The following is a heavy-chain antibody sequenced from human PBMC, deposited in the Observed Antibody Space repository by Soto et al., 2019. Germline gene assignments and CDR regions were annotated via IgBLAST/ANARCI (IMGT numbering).Heavy chain of an antibody. V-gene: IGHV1-3*01. CDR1: GYNFTSYA. CDR3: ARDRAIAVAGTGYYYYGMDV. CDR2: INAGNGNT. D-gene: IGHD6-19*01. Sequence: ASVKVSCKASGYNFTSYAMHLVRPAPGQRLEWMGWINAGNGNTKYSQKFQGRVTITRDTSASTAYMELSSLRSEDTAVYYCARDRAIAVAGTGYYYYGMDVWGQGTTVTVSS. J-gene: IGHJ6*02.